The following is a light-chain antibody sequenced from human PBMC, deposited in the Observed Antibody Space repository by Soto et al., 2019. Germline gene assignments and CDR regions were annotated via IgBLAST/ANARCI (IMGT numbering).Light chain of an antibody. Sequence: QSALTQPASVSGSPGQSITISCTGTSGDIGGYNYVSWYQQHPGKAPKLLISEVTNRPSGISYRFSGSKSGNTASLTISGLQGEDEADYYCSAYTVSRTYVFGTGTKLTVL. CDR3: SAYTVSRTYV. CDR1: SGDIGGYNY. CDR2: EVT. V-gene: IGLV2-14*01. J-gene: IGLJ1*01.